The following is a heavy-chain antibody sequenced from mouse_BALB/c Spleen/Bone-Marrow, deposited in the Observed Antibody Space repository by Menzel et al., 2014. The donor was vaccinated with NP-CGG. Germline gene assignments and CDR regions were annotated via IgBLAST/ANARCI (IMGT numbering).Heavy chain of an antibody. CDR2: IDPANGNT. V-gene: IGHV14-3*02. CDR3: AEGYDSWFAY. CDR1: GFNIEDTY. J-gene: IGHJ3*01. Sequence: VQLQQPGAELVKPGASVKLSCTASGFNIEDTYVHWVKQRPEQGLEWIGRIDPANGNTKCDPKFQGKATVTSDTSSNTAHLHLNSLTSEDTAVYYCAEGYDSWFAYWGQGTLVTVSA. D-gene: IGHD2-2*01.